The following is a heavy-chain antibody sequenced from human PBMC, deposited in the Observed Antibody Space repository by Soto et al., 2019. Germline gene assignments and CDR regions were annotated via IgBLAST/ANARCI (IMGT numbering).Heavy chain of an antibody. CDR3: AREGVIKYYYYYGMDV. Sequence: GGSLRLSCAASGFTFSSYAMSWVRQAPGKGLEWVSAISGSGGSTYYADSVKGRFTISRDNAKNSLYLQMNSLRAEDTAVYYCAREGVIKYYYYYGMDVWGQGTTVTVSS. CDR2: ISGSGGST. V-gene: IGHV3-23*01. D-gene: IGHD3-10*01. CDR1: GFTFSSYA. J-gene: IGHJ6*02.